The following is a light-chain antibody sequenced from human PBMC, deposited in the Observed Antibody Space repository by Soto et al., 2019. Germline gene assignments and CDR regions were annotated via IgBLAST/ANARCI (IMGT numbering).Light chain of an antibody. Sequence: DIQMTQSPSTLSASVGDRVTITCRASQSISSWLAWYQQKPGKAPKLLIYDAYSLESGVPSRFSGSGSGTEFTLTISSLQPDDFATYYCQQYNSYSYTLGQGTKLEIK. CDR2: DAY. CDR1: QSISSW. V-gene: IGKV1-5*01. CDR3: QQYNSYSYT. J-gene: IGKJ2*01.